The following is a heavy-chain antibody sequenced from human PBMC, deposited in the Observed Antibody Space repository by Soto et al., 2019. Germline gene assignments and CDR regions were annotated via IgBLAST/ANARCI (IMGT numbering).Heavy chain of an antibody. J-gene: IGHJ4*02. V-gene: IGHV4-34*01. CDR2: INHSGGT. CDR3: ASVKIVDWSASSLYFYQ. D-gene: IGHD2-21*01. CDR1: AGSFSDYF. Sequence: QVQLQQWGAGLLKPSETLSLTCAVSAGSFSDYFWSWIRQPPGKGLEWIGEINHSGGTNYSPSLKRRVVISVDTSKNQLTLNLSSVTAAAAALYFCASVKIVDWSASSLYFYQWGQESLVTVST.